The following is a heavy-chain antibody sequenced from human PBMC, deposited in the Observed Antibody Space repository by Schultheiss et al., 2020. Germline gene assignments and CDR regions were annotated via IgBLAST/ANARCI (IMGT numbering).Heavy chain of an antibody. D-gene: IGHD3-3*01. V-gene: IGHV4-34*01. Sequence: SQTLSLTCAVYGGSFSGYYWSWIRQPPGKGLEWIGEINHSGSTNYNPSLKSRVTISVDTSKNQFSLKLSSVTAADTAVYYCARDRRSGYSRYYYYGMDVWGQGTTVTVSS. CDR2: INHSGST. CDR3: ARDRRSGYSRYYYYGMDV. CDR1: GGSFSGYY. J-gene: IGHJ6*02.